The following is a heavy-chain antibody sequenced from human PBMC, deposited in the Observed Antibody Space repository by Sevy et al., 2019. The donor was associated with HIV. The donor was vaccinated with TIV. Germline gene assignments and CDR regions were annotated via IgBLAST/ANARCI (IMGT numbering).Heavy chain of an antibody. CDR2: NYYSGIT. D-gene: IGHD1-26*01. Sequence: SETLSLTCTVSGDSIRNFYRTWIRQPPGKGLEWIGYNYYSGITNYNPSLKSRVTISVDTSKNQFSLKLRSVTAADIAVYYCARASPEHSHGVDVWGQGTTVTVSS. V-gene: IGHV4-59*01. CDR3: ARASPEHSHGVDV. J-gene: IGHJ6*01. CDR1: GDSIRNFY.